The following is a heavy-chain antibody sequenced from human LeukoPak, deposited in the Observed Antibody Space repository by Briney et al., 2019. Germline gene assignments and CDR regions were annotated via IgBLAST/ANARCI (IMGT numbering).Heavy chain of an antibody. Sequence: ASVKVSCKASGYPFTSYGISWVRQAPGQGLEWMGWISAYNGNTNYAQKLQGRVTMTTDTSTSTAYMELRSLRSDDTAVYYCARDVDIVLMVYALSYYYGMDVWGQGTTVTVSS. CDR2: ISAYNGNT. V-gene: IGHV1-18*01. CDR1: GYPFTSYG. J-gene: IGHJ6*02. CDR3: ARDVDIVLMVYALSYYYGMDV. D-gene: IGHD2-8*01.